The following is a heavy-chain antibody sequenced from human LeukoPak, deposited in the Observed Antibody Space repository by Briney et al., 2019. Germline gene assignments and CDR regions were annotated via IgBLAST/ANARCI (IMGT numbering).Heavy chain of an antibody. Sequence: PGGSLRLSCAASAFTFRSYAMGWVRQAPGKGLEWVSSITDTGDKTYSADSVKGRFTISRDNAKNSLYLQMNSLRAEDTAVYYCARVAHFDILPNNWYFDLWGRGTLVTVSS. CDR1: AFTFRSYA. V-gene: IGHV3-23*01. J-gene: IGHJ2*01. D-gene: IGHD3-9*01. CDR3: ARVAHFDILPNNWYFDL. CDR2: ITDTGDKT.